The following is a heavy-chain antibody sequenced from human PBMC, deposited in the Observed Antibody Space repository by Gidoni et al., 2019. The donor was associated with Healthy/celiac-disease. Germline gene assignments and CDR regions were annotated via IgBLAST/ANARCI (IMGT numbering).Heavy chain of an antibody. V-gene: IGHV1-69*01. D-gene: IGHD2-2*02. J-gene: IGHJ6*02. CDR1: GGTFSSYA. CDR2: IIPIFGTA. CDR3: ARASGLEDCSSTSCYTDYYYYYGMDV. Sequence: QVQLVQSGAEVKKPGSSVKVSCKASGGTFSSYALSWVRQAPGQGLEWMGGIIPIFGTANYAQKFQGRVTITADESTSTAYMELSSLRSEDTAVYYCARASGLEDCSSTSCYTDYYYYYGMDVWGQGTTVTVSS.